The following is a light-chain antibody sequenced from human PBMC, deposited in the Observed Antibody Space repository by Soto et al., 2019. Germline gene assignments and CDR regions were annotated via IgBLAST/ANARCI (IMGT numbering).Light chain of an antibody. Sequence: QSALTQPASVSGSPGQSITISCTGTSSDVGSYNLVSWYQQHPGKAPKLMISEVSKRPSGVSSRFSGSKSGTTAYLTISGLQAEDEADYYCCSYGGSTYGFGTGTKVTVL. V-gene: IGLV2-23*02. J-gene: IGLJ1*01. CDR3: CSYGGSTYG. CDR2: EVS. CDR1: SSDVGSYNL.